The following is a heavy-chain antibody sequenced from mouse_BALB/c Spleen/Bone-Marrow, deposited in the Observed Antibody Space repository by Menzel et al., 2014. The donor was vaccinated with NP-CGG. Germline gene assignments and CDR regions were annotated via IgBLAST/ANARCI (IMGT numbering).Heavy chain of an antibody. Sequence: EVHLVESGGGLVQPGGSLKLSCAASGFTFSSYSMSWVRQTPEKRLEWVAYITNGGGNTYYPDTVKGRFTISRDNAKDTLYLQMSSLKSEDSAIYVCARHEATARARGVAYWGRGTLGTGAA. CDR3: ARHEATARARGVAY. CDR2: ITNGGGNT. V-gene: IGHV5-12-2*01. J-gene: IGHJ3*01. CDR1: GFTFSSYS. D-gene: IGHD3-2*01.